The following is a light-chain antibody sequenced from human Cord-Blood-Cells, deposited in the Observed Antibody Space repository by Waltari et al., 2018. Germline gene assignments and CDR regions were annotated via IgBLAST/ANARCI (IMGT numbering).Light chain of an antibody. J-gene: IGKJ1*01. Sequence: DIQMTQSPSTLSASVGDRVTITCRASQSISSWLAWYQQKPGKAPKLLIYKASSLESGVPSRFSVSGSVTEFTLTISSLQPDDFATYYCQQYNSYSRTFGQGTKVEIK. CDR3: QQYNSYSRT. V-gene: IGKV1-5*03. CDR2: KAS. CDR1: QSISSW.